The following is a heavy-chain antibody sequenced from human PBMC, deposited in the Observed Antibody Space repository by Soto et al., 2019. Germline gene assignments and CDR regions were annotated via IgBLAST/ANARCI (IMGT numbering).Heavy chain of an antibody. V-gene: IGHV1-69*01. Sequence: QVQLVQSGAEVKKPGSSVKVSCKASGGTFSSYAISWVRQAPGQGLEWMGGIIPIFGTANYAQKFQGRVTITADESTSTAYMELGSLGSEDTAVYYCARDKGNYDSSGYYYGYYYYGMDVWGQGTTVTVSS. D-gene: IGHD3-22*01. CDR1: GGTFSSYA. CDR2: IIPIFGTA. CDR3: ARDKGNYDSSGYYYGYYYYGMDV. J-gene: IGHJ6*02.